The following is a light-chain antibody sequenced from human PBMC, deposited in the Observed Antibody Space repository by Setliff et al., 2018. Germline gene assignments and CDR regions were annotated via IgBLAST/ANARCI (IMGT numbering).Light chain of an antibody. CDR2: DVS. V-gene: IGLV2-14*03. Sequence: QSALTQPASVSGSPGQSITISCTGTSSDVGYYNYVSWYQHHPGKAPKLMIYDVSYRPSGVSNRFSGSKSGNTASLTISGLQTEDEAHYYCSSFTTSSTLVFGGGTKVTVL. CDR3: SSFTTSSTLV. J-gene: IGLJ3*02. CDR1: SSDVGYYNY.